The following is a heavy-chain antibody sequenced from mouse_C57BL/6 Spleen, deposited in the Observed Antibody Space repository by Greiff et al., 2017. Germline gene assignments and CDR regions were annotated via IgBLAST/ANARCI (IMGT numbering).Heavy chain of an antibody. V-gene: IGHV1-54*01. CDR1: GYAFTNYL. J-gene: IGHJ2*01. CDR3: ARSAYSNYEDFDY. Sequence: QVQLQQSGAELVRPGTSVKVSCKASGYAFTNYLIEWVKQRPGQGLEWIGVINPGSGGTNYNEKFKGKATLTADKSSSTAYMQLSSLTSEDSAVYYCARSAYSNYEDFDYWGQGTTLTVSS. CDR2: INPGSGGT. D-gene: IGHD2-5*01.